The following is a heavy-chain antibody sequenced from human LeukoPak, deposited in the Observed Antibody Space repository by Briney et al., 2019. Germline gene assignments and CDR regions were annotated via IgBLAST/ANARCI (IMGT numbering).Heavy chain of an antibody. CDR1: GFTFRSYG. J-gene: IGHJ4*02. CDR2: ISYDGSNE. D-gene: IGHD3-22*01. V-gene: IGHV3-30*03. CDR3: ARAPSGYYPYFDY. Sequence: GGSLRLSCAASGFTFRSYGMHWVRQAPGKGLEWVAVISYDGSNEYYVDSVKGRFTISRDNSKNTLYLQTDSLRAEDTAVYYCARAPSGYYPYFDYWGQGTLVTASS.